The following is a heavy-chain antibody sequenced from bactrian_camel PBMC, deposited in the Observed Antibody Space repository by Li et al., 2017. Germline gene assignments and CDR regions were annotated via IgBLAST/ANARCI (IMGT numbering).Heavy chain of an antibody. CDR3: AKPPSIGGAWSFGY. CDR1: GFTFSSYA. V-gene: IGHV3S40*01. D-gene: IGHD8*01. J-gene: IGHJ6*01. Sequence: VQLVESGGGSVQAGGSLRLSCTASGFTFSSYAMSWVRQAPGKGLEWVSAIGGSGRSSYYADSMQGRFTVSRDNAKNTVYLQLNSLKTEDTAMYYCAKPPSIGGAWSFGYRGQGTQVTVS. CDR2: IGGSGRSS.